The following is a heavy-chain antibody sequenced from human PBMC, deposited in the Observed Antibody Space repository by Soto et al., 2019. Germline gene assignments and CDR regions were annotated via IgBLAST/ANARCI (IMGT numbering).Heavy chain of an antibody. D-gene: IGHD3-10*01. V-gene: IGHV3-11*01. J-gene: IGHJ4*02. CDR2: IGSRGNTK. CDR1: GFTFSDYY. CDR3: ARDGTEYYGEYYDY. Sequence: GGSLRLSCATSGFTFSDYYMSWIRQAPGKGLEWVSYIGSRGNTKYYADSVKGRFTISRDNAKNSLYLQMESLRADDTDVYYCARDGTEYYGEYYDYWGQGIRVTVSS.